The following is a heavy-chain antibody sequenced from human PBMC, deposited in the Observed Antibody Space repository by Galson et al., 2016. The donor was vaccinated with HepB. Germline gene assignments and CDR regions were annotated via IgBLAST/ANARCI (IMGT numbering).Heavy chain of an antibody. CDR2: IYPGDSDT. V-gene: IGHV5-51*01. CDR1: GYTFTNYF. CDR3: ARHSGLRKSYYYYGLDV. Sequence: QSGAEVKKPGESLKISCRGSGYTFTNYFIAWVRQMPGKGLEWMGIIYPGDSDTRYSPSFQGQVTTSVDKSISTAYLQWSSLKASDTAMYYCARHSGLRKSYYYYGLDVWGQGTTVIVSS. D-gene: IGHD5/OR15-5a*01. J-gene: IGHJ6*02.